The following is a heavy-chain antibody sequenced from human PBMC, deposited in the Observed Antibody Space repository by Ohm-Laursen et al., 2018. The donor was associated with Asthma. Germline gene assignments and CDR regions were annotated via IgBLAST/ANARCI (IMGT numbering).Heavy chain of an antibody. D-gene: IGHD6-13*01. Sequence: SLRLSCAASGFTFSSYAMHWVRQAPGKGLEWVAVISYDGSNKYYADSVKGRFTISRDNSKNTLYLQMNSLRAEDTAVYYCARDPAIAGWQQLSNFDYWGQGTLVTVSS. J-gene: IGHJ4*02. CDR2: ISYDGSNK. V-gene: IGHV3-30-3*01. CDR1: GFTFSSYA. CDR3: ARDPAIAGWQQLSNFDY.